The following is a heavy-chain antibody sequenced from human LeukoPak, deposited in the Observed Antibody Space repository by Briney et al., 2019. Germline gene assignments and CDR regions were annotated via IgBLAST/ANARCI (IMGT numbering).Heavy chain of an antibody. D-gene: IGHD6-19*01. Sequence: GRSLRLSCAASGFTFDDYAMHWVRQAPGKGLEWVSGISWNSGSLGYAGSVKGRFTVSRDNAKNSMYLQMNSLRAEDMALYYCVKGETAVAGGAFDYWGQGTLVTVSS. CDR1: GFTFDDYA. V-gene: IGHV3-9*03. CDR3: VKGETAVAGGAFDY. J-gene: IGHJ4*02. CDR2: ISWNSGSL.